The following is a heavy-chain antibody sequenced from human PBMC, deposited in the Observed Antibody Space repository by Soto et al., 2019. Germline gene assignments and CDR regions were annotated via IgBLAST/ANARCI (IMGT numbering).Heavy chain of an antibody. V-gene: IGHV4-34*01. CDR2: INHSGST. J-gene: IGHJ4*02. CDR3: ARSRGYSYGPYYLDY. D-gene: IGHD5-18*01. Sequence: PSETLSLTCTVSGGSISSYYWSWIRQPPGKGLEWIGEINHSGSTNYNPSLKSRVTISVDTSKNQFSLKLSSVTAADTAVYYCARSRGYSYGPYYLDYWGQGTLVTVSS. CDR1: GGSISSYY.